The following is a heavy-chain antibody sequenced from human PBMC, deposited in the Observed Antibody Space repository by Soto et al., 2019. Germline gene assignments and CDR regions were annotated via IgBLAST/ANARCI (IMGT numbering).Heavy chain of an antibody. CDR1: GGSFIDDY. J-gene: IGHJ6*02. CDR2: VSHSGGT. CDR3: ARERVVLVRAAVRVWDEYQYYGLDV. D-gene: IGHD2-2*02. Sequence: SETLSLTCDIYGGSFIDDYCILIRHPPWKCREWIGKVSHSGGTSYNPSLRSRVTVSADTSKNQLSLRLTSVTAADTAVYYCARERVVLVRAAVRVWDEYQYYGLDVWGQGTTVTVSS. V-gene: IGHV4-34*01.